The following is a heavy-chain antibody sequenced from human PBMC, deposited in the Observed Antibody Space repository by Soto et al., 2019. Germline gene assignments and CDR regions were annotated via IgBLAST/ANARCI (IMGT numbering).Heavy chain of an antibody. J-gene: IGHJ4*02. CDR3: ARFYYDSSGYYYFDY. CDR2: IYYTGST. V-gene: IGHV4-59*08. Sequence: PSETLSLTCTVSGGSISSYYWSWIRQPPGKGLEWIGYIYYTGSTNYNPSLKSRLTISIDTSKNQFSLKLSSVNAADTAVYYCARFYYDSSGYYYFDYWGQGTLVTVSS. D-gene: IGHD3-22*01. CDR1: GGSISSYY.